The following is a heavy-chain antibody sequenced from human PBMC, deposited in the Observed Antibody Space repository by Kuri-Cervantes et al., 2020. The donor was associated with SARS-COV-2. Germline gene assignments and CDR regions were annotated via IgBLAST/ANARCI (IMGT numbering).Heavy chain of an antibody. Sequence: SETLSLTCTVSGGSISSYYWSWIRQPPGKGLEWIGYIYYSGSTNYNPSLKSRVTISVDTSKNQFSLKLSSVTAADTAVYYCASNSYYYGSGSYMYYYYYYGMDVWGQGTTVTVSS. V-gene: IGHV4-59*12. CDR1: GGSISSYY. J-gene: IGHJ6*02. D-gene: IGHD3-10*01. CDR2: IYYSGST. CDR3: ASNSYYYGSGSYMYYYYYYGMDV.